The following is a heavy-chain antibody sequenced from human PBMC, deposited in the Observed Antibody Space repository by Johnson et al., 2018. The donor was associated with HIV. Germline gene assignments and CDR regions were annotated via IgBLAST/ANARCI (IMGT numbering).Heavy chain of an antibody. Sequence: QVQLVESGGGVVQPGRSLRLSCAASGFTFSSYGMHWVRQAPGKGLEWVAVISYDGSNKYYADSVKGRFTISRDNSKNTLYLQMNSLRAEDTAVYYCARDGGSKGKGAFDMWGQGTLVTVSS. CDR2: ISYDGSNK. CDR3: ARDGGSKGKGAFDM. D-gene: IGHD3-16*01. CDR1: GFTFSSYG. J-gene: IGHJ3*02. V-gene: IGHV3-30*03.